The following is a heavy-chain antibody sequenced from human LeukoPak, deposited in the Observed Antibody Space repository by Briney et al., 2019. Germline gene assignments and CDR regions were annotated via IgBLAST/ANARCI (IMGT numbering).Heavy chain of an antibody. D-gene: IGHD6-13*01. CDR1: GYTFTGYY. J-gene: IGHJ4*02. CDR3: ARVISGSSWYKYDY. V-gene: IGHV1-2*06. CDR2: INPNSGGT. Sequence: ASVKVSCKASGYTFTGYYMHWVRQAPGQGLEWMVRINPNSGGTNYAQKFQGRVTMTRDTSISTAYMELSRLRSDDTAVYYCARVISGSSWYKYDYWGQGTLVTVSS.